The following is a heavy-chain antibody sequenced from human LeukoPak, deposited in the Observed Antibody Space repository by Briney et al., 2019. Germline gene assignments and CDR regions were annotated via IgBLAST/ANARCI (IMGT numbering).Heavy chain of an antibody. Sequence: ASVKVSCTASGYTFTSYGISWVRQAPGQGLEWMGWITPYNGNTNYAQKFQGRVTLTTDTSTSTAYMELRSLRSDDTAVYYCARDTGYINYDYYYSMDVWGKGTTVTVSS. CDR2: ITPYNGNT. J-gene: IGHJ6*03. V-gene: IGHV1-18*01. CDR3: ARDTGYINYDYYYSMDV. D-gene: IGHD6-13*01. CDR1: GYTFTSYG.